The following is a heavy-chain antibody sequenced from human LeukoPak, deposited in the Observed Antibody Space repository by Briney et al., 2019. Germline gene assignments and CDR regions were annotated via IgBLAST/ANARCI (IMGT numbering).Heavy chain of an antibody. D-gene: IGHD1-26*01. CDR1: GFTFSRYT. CDR2: ISSGSSTI. CDR3: ARDQRGSGSYAPDY. V-gene: IGHV3-48*02. Sequence: PGGSLRLSCAASGFTFSRYTMNWVRQAPGKGLEWVSFISSGSSTIYYADSVKGRFTISRDNAKNSLYLQMNSLRDEDTAVYYCARDQRGSGSYAPDYWGQGTLVTVSS. J-gene: IGHJ4*02.